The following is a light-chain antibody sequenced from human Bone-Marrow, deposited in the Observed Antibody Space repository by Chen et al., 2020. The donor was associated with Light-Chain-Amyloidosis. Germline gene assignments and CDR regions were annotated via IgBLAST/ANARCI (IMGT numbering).Light chain of an antibody. CDR1: SGSIATDY. J-gene: IGLJ2*01. CDR2: QEG. CDR3: QSYQVSCQGV. Sequence: NFMLTQPHSVSEFPGKTVIISCTRSSGSIATDYVQWYQQRPGSSPNTVIYQEGQRPSGVPDRFSGSNDGSSNTASRTIAGLETEDEADYYWQSYQVSCQGVFGGGTKLTVL. V-gene: IGLV6-57*01.